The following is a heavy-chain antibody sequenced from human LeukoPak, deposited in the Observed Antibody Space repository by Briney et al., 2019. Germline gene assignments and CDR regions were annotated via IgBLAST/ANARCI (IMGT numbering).Heavy chain of an antibody. CDR1: GFTFSSYA. V-gene: IGHV3-30*04. J-gene: IGHJ2*01. Sequence: PGGSLRLSCAASGFTFSSYAIHWVRQAPGKGLEWVAVISDDGRNKYYADSVKGRFTISRDNSKNTLYLHMNSLKPEDTAVYYCTTANDGLWGRGTVVTVSS. CDR2: ISDDGRNK. CDR3: TTANDGL. D-gene: IGHD1-1*01.